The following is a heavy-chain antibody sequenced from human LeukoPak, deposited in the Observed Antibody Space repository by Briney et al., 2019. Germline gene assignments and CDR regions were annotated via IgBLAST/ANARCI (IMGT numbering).Heavy chain of an antibody. D-gene: IGHD3-16*02. V-gene: IGHV1-69*13. CDR3: ARGYDYVWGSYRLDY. J-gene: IGHJ4*02. CDR1: GGXFSSYA. Sequence: SVKVSCTASGGXFSSYAISWVRQAPGQGLEWMGGIIPIFGTANYAQKFQGRVTITADESTSTAYMELSSLRSEDTAVYYRARGYDYVWGSYRLDYWGQGTLVTVSS. CDR2: IIPIFGTA.